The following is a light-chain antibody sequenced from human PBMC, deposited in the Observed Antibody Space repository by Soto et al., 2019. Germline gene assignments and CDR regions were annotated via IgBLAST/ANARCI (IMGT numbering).Light chain of an antibody. Sequence: QSVLTQPPSVSGTPGQRDTISCSGSSSNIGPNTVNWYQQLPGTAPKLLIYSSNQRPSGVPDRFSGSKSGTSASLAISGLQSEDEADYYCAVWDDSLNGFVFGTGTKLTVL. J-gene: IGLJ1*01. CDR1: SSNIGPNT. CDR2: SSN. V-gene: IGLV1-44*01. CDR3: AVWDDSLNGFV.